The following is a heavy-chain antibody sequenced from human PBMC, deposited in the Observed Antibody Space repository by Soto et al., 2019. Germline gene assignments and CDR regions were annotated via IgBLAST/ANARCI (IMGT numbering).Heavy chain of an antibody. D-gene: IGHD2-2*01. V-gene: IGHV4-30-2*01. CDR3: ARGLGYCSTTTCSEDWFDP. J-gene: IGHJ5*02. Sequence: TLSLTCAVSGDSITSGDFSWSWVRQPPGKGLEWIGYIYHSGTTFYNPSVKSRVSMSVDRSKNQFSLRLTSVTAADTALYYCARGLGYCSTTTCSEDWFDPWGPGTLVTVSS. CDR1: GDSITSGDFS. CDR2: IYHSGTT.